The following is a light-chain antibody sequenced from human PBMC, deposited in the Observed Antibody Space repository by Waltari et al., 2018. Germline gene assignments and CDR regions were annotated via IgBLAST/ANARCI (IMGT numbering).Light chain of an antibody. CDR2: DAT. CDR3: QQSINWPLT. Sequence: SCRASQRLTSYLAWYQQNPGQAPRVLIYDATNRATGIPARFSGSGSGTDFTLTISSLEPEDFAIYYCQQSINWPLTFGQGTKLEIK. J-gene: IGKJ1*01. CDR1: QRLTSY. V-gene: IGKV3-11*01.